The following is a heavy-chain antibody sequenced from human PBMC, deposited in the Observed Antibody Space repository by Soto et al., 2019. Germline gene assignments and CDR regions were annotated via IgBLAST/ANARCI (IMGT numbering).Heavy chain of an antibody. D-gene: IGHD4-17*01. CDR2: IHYSGET. V-gene: IGHV4-39*01. CDR3: PRRHDFRDPGWFDP. CDR1: GGSIISTFYY. J-gene: IGHJ5*02. Sequence: SETLSLTCTVSGGSIISTFYYWGWLRQPPGRGLEWIANIHYSGETHYSPPLKSRVAISVDTSKSQFSLTLDSVTAADTAVYYCPRRHDFRDPGWFDPWGQGILVTVSS.